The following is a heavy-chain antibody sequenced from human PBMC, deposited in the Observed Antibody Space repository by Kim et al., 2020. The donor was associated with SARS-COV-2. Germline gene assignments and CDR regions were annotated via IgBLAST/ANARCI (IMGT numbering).Heavy chain of an antibody. J-gene: IGHJ4*02. Sequence: ASVKVSCKASGYTFTSYDINWVRQATGQGLEWGGWMNPKIGNTGYAQKFQGKVTRTRTTSISTAYMELSSLRSEDTAVYYCLRGRGSWYAQILDFWGQGTPVIVSS. D-gene: IGHD2-15*01. V-gene: IGHV1-8*01. CDR1: GYTFTSYD. CDR2: MNPKIGNT. CDR3: LRGRGSWYAQILDF.